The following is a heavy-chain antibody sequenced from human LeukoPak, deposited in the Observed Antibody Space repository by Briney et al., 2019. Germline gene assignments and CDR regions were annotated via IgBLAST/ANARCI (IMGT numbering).Heavy chain of an antibody. J-gene: IGHJ4*02. CDR3: ARVSLGYCSGGTCYFQDH. Sequence: ASVKVSCTASGYTFTNYDINWVRRATGQGLEWMGWMNPNSGNTGYAQKFQGRVTMTRSTSISTAYMELSSLTSEDTAVYYCARVSLGYCSGGTCYFQDHWGQGTLVTVSS. CDR1: GYTFTNYD. CDR2: MNPNSGNT. D-gene: IGHD2-15*01. V-gene: IGHV1-8*01.